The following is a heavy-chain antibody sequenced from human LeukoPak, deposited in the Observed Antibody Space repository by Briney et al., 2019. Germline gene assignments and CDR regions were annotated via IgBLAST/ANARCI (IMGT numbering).Heavy chain of an antibody. J-gene: IGHJ4*02. CDR2: IRYDGSNK. V-gene: IGHV3-30*02. D-gene: IGHD6-13*01. CDR1: GFTFSSYG. Sequence: GGSLRLSCAASGFTFSSYGMHWVRQAPGKGLEWVAFIRYDGSNKYYADSVKGRFTISRDNSKNTLYLQMNSLRAEDTAVYYCAKGPSRWYDYWGQGTLVTVSS. CDR3: AKGPSRWYDY.